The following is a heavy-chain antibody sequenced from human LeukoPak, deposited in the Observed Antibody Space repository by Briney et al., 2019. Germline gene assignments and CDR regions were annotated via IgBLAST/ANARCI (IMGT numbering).Heavy chain of an antibody. Sequence: SGPTLLKPTQTLTLTFTFSGFSLSTSGVGVGWIRQPPGKALEWLSLIYWDDDKRYSPSLKSRLTITKDTSKNQVVLTMTNMDPVDTATYYCAHIISYYGSGSFVDYWGQGTLVTVSS. V-gene: IGHV2-5*02. J-gene: IGHJ4*02. D-gene: IGHD3-10*01. CDR2: IYWDDDK. CDR3: AHIISYYGSGSFVDY. CDR1: GFSLSTSGVG.